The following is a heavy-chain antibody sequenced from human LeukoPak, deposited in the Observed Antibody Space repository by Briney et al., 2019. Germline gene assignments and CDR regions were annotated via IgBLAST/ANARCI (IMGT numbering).Heavy chain of an antibody. CDR1: GGSISSSSYY. J-gene: IGHJ5*02. CDR3: ARSQFYGSGSYQGRWFDP. Sequence: SETLSLTCTVSGGSISSSSYYWGWIRQPPGKGLEWIGSIYYSGSTYYNPSLKSRVTISVDTSKNQFSLKLSSVTAADTAVYYCARSQFYGSGSYQGRWFDPWGQGTLVTVSS. CDR2: IYYSGST. V-gene: IGHV4-39*01. D-gene: IGHD3-10*01.